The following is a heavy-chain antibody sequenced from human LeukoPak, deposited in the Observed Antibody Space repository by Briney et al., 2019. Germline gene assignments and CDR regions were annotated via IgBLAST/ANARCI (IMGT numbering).Heavy chain of an antibody. D-gene: IGHD3-22*01. J-gene: IGHJ4*02. CDR2: IKSKTDGETT. Sequence: GGSLRLSCAASVFSFSNAWMIWVRQAPWKGLEWVGRIKSKTDGETTDYAAPVKGRFTISRDDSKNTLYLQMNSLKTEDTAVYYCTTTGQSMIGPYFDYWGQGTLVTVSS. CDR1: VFSFSNAW. CDR3: TTTGQSMIGPYFDY. V-gene: IGHV3-15*07.